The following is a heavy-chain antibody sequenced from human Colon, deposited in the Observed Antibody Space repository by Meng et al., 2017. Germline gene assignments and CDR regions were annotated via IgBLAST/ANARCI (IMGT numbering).Heavy chain of an antibody. CDR2: TYYRSEWQN. J-gene: IGHJ4*02. Sequence: VLLQQSGPGLVKPSQTLSLTCALSGDSVSSHRALWHWVRQSPSRGLEGLGQTYYRSEWQNHYGVSVKSRITINADTSRNHFSLHLNSVTPVDTAVYYCTTWYGEYWGQGTLVTVSS. V-gene: IGHV6-1*01. CDR1: GDSVSSHRAL. D-gene: IGHD3-10*01. CDR3: TTWYGEY.